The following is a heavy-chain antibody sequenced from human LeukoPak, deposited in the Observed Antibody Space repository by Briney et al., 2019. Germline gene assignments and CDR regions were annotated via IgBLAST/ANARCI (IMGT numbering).Heavy chain of an antibody. CDR1: GGTFSGYY. CDR2: INHSGST. D-gene: IGHD2-2*02. V-gene: IGHV4-34*01. CDR3: ARGRSGYCSSTSCYTRGYSYGWRHRYYFDY. J-gene: IGHJ4*02. Sequence: PSETLSLTCAVYGGTFSGYYWSWIRQPPGKGLGWIGKINHSGSTNYNPSLKSRVTISVDTSKNQFSLKLSSVTAADTAVYYCARGRSGYCSSTSCYTRGYSYGWRHRYYFDYWGQGTLVTVSS.